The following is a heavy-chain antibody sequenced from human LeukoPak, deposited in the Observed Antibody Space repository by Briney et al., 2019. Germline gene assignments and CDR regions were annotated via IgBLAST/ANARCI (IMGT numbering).Heavy chain of an antibody. CDR2: FDPEDGET. J-gene: IGHJ3*02. CDR1: GSTLTELS. Sequence: ASVKVSCKVSGSTLTELSMHWVRQAPGKGLEWMGGFDPEDGETIYPQKFQGRVTMTEGTSTDTDYMELSSLRSEDTAVYYCATNRYYGSGPTPLGAFDTWGQGTMVTVSS. CDR3: ATNRYYGSGPTPLGAFDT. V-gene: IGHV1-24*01. D-gene: IGHD3-10*01.